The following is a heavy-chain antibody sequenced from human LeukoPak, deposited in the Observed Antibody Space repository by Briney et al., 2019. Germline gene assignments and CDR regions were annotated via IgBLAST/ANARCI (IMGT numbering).Heavy chain of an antibody. D-gene: IGHD5-18*01. CDR1: GVTVSSHY. J-gene: IGHJ4*02. CDR3: ASQQDTTSPGY. Sequence: GGSLRLSCAASGVTVSSHYMNWVRQAPGKGLEWASILYSGGNTYYADSVKGRFTISRDNSKNTLYLQMNSLRAEDTAVYDCASQQDTTSPGYRGQGTLVTVSS. CDR2: LYSGGNT. V-gene: IGHV3-66*04.